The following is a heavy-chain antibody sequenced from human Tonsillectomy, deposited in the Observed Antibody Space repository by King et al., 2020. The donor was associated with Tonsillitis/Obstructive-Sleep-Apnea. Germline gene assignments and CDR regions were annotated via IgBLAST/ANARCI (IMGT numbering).Heavy chain of an antibody. J-gene: IGHJ4*02. V-gene: IGHV3-72*01. CDR3: ARGGAGTPLDY. CDR1: GFSFSDHY. CDR2: SRKKAKSYTT. Sequence: VQLVESGGGLVQPGGSLRLSCVVSGFSFSDHYMDWVRQAPGKVLEWVGRSRKKAKSYTTEYAASGKGRFTFSRDESKNSLYLQMNSLKTEDTAVYYCARGGAGTPLDYWGQGTLVTVSS. D-gene: IGHD1-7*01.